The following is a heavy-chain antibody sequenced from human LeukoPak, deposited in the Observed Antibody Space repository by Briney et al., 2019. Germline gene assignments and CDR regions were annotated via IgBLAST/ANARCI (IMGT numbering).Heavy chain of an antibody. CDR3: ARVAFGGVFDY. CDR2: IYYSGST. D-gene: IGHD3-16*01. CDR1: GGSISSYY. V-gene: IGHV4-59*01. Sequence: SETLSLTCTVSGGSISSYYWTWIRQPPGKGLEWIGYIYYSGSTNYNPSLKSRVTISVDTSKTQFSLKLSSVTAADTAVYYCARVAFGGVFDYWGQGTLVTVSS. J-gene: IGHJ4*02.